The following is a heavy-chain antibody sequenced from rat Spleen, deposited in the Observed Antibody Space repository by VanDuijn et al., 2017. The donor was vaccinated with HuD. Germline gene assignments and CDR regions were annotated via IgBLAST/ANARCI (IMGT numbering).Heavy chain of an antibody. D-gene: IGHD1-2*01. J-gene: IGHJ3*01. CDR2: INYDTTST. CDR1: GFTFSNYS. Sequence: EVQLVESGGGLVQPGRSLKLSCAASGFTFSNYSMAWVRQAPTRGRDWVATINYDTTSTHYRDSVKGRFTISRDNAKSALFLQMDSLRSEDTATYYCARLGMAAIGNWFSYWGQGTLVTVSS. V-gene: IGHV5-29*01. CDR3: ARLGMAAIGNWFSY.